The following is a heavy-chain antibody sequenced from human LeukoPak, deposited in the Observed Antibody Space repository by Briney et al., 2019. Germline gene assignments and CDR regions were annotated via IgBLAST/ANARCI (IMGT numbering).Heavy chain of an antibody. J-gene: IGHJ3*02. CDR1: GFTFSSYS. CDR2: ISSSSSTI. V-gene: IGHV3-48*04. D-gene: IGHD6-13*01. CDR3: ARFKQQPESAFDI. Sequence: GGSLRLSCAASGFTFSSYSMNWVRQAPGKGLEWVSYISSSSSTIYYADSVKGRFTISRDNAKNSLYLQMNSLRAEDTAVYYCARFKQQPESAFDIWGQGTMVTVSS.